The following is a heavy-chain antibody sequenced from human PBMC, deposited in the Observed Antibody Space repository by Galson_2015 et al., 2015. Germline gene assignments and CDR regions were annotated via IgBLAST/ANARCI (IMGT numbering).Heavy chain of an antibody. J-gene: IGHJ4*02. CDR1: VFTLSNYG. CDR3: AKDWYGSHLWRDELNYYYRMDY. V-gene: IGHV3-30*18. CDR2: ISYDGRNK. Sequence: SVSLSCAASVFTLSNYGMHLVRQAPGKGLEWGAVISYDGRNKYYADSVKGRFTISRDNSKNTLYLQMTSLRAEDTAVYYCAKDWYGSHLWRDELNYYYRMDYWGQGTLVTVSS. D-gene: IGHD1-26*01.